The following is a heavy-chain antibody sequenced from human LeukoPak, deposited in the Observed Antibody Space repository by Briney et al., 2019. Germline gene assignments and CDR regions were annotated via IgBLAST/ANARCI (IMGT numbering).Heavy chain of an antibody. D-gene: IGHD2-2*02. CDR1: GGSISSGGYY. J-gene: IGHJ4*02. CDR2: IFNRGNT. Sequence: PSETLSLTCTVSGGSISSGGYYWSWIRQLPGKGLEWIGYIFNRGNTYYNPSLKSRVTISVDTSASQFSLKLNSVTAADTAVYYCAREGYCTSTSCYRGGAFDYWGQGTPVTVSS. CDR3: AREGYCTSTSCYRGGAFDY. V-gene: IGHV4-31*03.